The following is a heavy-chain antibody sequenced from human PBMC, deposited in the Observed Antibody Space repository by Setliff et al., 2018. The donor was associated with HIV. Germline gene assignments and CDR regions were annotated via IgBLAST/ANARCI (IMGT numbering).Heavy chain of an antibody. D-gene: IGHD7-27*01. CDR2: ISPNNGAA. J-gene: IGHJ4*02. CDR3: ARQFSNSFDS. CDR1: GYMILGYK. Sequence: ASVKVSCKAIGYMILGYKMNWVRQAPGQGLEWIGRISPNNGAAEYAPKFQGRVSMTRDTSINAAYLDLSGLTSDDTAFYYCARQFSNSFDSWGRGTLVTVSS. V-gene: IGHV1-2*06.